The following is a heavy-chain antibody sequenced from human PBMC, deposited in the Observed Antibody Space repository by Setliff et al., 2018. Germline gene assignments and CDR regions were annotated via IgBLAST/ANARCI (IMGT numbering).Heavy chain of an antibody. J-gene: IGHJ6*02. CDR3: ARGTAAGTHYYYGMDV. CDR1: GYTFTSYD. Sequence: ASVKVSCKASGYTFTSYDINWVRQATGQGLEWMGWMNPNSGNTGYAQKSQGRVTMTRNTSISTAYMELSSLRSEDTAVYYCARGTAAGTHYYYGMDVWGQGTTVTVSS. D-gene: IGHD6-13*01. V-gene: IGHV1-8*01. CDR2: MNPNSGNT.